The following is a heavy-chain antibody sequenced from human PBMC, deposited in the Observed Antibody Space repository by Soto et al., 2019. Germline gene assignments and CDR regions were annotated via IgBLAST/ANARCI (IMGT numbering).Heavy chain of an antibody. CDR3: AQIGQYDLWMSSGMDV. J-gene: IGHJ6*02. V-gene: IGHV3-30*03. Sequence: QVQLVESGGGVVQPGRSLRLSCAASGFTFSSYGMNWVRQAPAKGLEWVAVISYDGSNKYYADSGKGRFTISRDNSKNTGYLQVNRVRAEDTGVYYCAQIGQYDLWMSSGMDVWGQGTTVTFA. CDR2: ISYDGSNK. D-gene: IGHD3-3*01. CDR1: GFTFSSYG.